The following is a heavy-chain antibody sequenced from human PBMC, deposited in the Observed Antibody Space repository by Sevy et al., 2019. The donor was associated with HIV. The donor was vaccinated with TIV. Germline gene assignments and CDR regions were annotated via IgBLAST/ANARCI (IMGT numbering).Heavy chain of an antibody. Sequence: SETLSLTCTVSGGSISSYYWSWIRQPAGKGLEWIGRIYTSGSTNYNPSLKGRVTMSVDTSKNQFSLKLSSVTAADTAVYYCARDGGVGYCSSTSCLGWFDPWGQGTLVTVSS. J-gene: IGHJ5*02. V-gene: IGHV4-4*07. D-gene: IGHD2-2*01. CDR3: ARDGGVGYCSSTSCLGWFDP. CDR2: IYTSGST. CDR1: GGSISSYY.